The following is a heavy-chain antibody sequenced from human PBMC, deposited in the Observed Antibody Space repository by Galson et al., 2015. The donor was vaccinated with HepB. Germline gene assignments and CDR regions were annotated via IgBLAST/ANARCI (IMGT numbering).Heavy chain of an antibody. CDR2: MSASGGDR. V-gene: IGHV3-23*01. Sequence: SLRLSCAASGFTFTTNAMSWVRQAPGKGLEWVSTMSASGGDRHYSDSVKGRFTISRDNSKNTLYLQMNSLRAEDTAIYYCATYQGSSSWYSWVYWGQGTPVTVSS. J-gene: IGHJ4*02. D-gene: IGHD6-13*01. CDR3: ATYQGSSSWYSWVY. CDR1: GFTFTTNA.